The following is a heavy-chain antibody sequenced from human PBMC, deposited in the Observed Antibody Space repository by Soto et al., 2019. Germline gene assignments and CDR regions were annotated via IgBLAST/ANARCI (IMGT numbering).Heavy chain of an antibody. J-gene: IGHJ6*02. CDR2: IIPIFGTA. Sequence: SVKFSCKASGGTFSSYAISWVRQAPGQGLEWMGGIIPIFGTANYAQKFQGRVTITADESTSTAFLQWSSLKASDTAIYYCARHNYYAVDVWGQGTTVTVSS. CDR3: ARHNYYAVDV. V-gene: IGHV1-69*13. CDR1: GGTFSSYA.